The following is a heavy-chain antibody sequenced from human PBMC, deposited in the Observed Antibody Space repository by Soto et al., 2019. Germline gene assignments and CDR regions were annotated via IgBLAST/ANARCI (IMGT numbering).Heavy chain of an antibody. CDR1: GGSFSGYY. D-gene: IGHD3-16*02. V-gene: IGHV4-34*01. CDR2: INHSGNT. Sequence: QVQLQQWGAGLLKPSETLSLSCAVYGGSFSGYYWSWIRQPPGKGLEWIGEINHSGNTNYNPSLKGRVPISVDTSKNQFSLRLSSVTAADTAVYYCASIFRYLWGQGTLVTVSS. J-gene: IGHJ4*02. CDR3: ASIFRYL.